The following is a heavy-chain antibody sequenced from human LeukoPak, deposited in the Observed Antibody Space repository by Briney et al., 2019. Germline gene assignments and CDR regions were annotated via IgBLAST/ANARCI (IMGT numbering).Heavy chain of an antibody. D-gene: IGHD2-2*01. Sequence: GRSLRLSCAASGFTFSSYGMHWVRQAPGKGLEWVAIISYDGTNKYYADSVKGRFTISRDNPKNTLYLQMNSLRTEDTAVYYCAKDTYCSSTGCYRGYFDYWGQGTPVTVSS. V-gene: IGHV3-30*18. J-gene: IGHJ4*02. CDR2: ISYDGTNK. CDR1: GFTFSSYG. CDR3: AKDTYCSSTGCYRGYFDY.